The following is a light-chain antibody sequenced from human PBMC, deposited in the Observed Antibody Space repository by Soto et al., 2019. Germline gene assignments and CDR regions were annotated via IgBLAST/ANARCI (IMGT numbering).Light chain of an antibody. J-gene: IGKJ1*01. CDR1: QSVSTC. Sequence: EIVLTQSPATLSLSPGERATLSCRASQSVSTCLAWYQQKPGQAPRLLIYDASNRATGIPVRFSGSGSGTDFTLTISSLEPEDFAVYYCQQRVNWPPGTFGQGTKVGIK. CDR2: DAS. V-gene: IGKV3-11*01. CDR3: QQRVNWPPGT.